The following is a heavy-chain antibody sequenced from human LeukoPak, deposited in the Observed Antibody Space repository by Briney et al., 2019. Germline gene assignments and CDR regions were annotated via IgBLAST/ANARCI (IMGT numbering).Heavy chain of an antibody. CDR1: GYTFTDYY. CDR3: ARDIPHNAFDV. D-gene: IGHD2-2*02. Sequence: ASVKVSCKASGYTFTDYYAHWVRQAPGQGLGWMGYIFPKNADTEYSQKFQGRITLTRDTSINIVYMELSSLTSDDTAIYYCARDIPHNAFDVWGQGTMVTVSS. J-gene: IGHJ3*01. V-gene: IGHV1-2*02. CDR2: IFPKNADT.